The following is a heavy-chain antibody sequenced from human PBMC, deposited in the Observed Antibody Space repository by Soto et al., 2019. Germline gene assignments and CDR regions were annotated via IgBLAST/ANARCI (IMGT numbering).Heavy chain of an antibody. CDR3: AREGYCSSTSCYIDNY. Sequence: ASVKVSCKXSGYTFTGYYVHWVRQAPGQGLEWMGWINPNSGGTNYAQKFQGRVTMTRDTSISTAYMELSRLRYDDTAVYYCAREGYCSSTSCYIDNYWGQGTLVTVSS. D-gene: IGHD2-2*01. CDR1: GYTFTGYY. CDR2: INPNSGGT. J-gene: IGHJ4*02. V-gene: IGHV1-2*02.